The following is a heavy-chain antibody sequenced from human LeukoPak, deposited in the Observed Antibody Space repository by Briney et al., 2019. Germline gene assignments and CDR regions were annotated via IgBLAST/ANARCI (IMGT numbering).Heavy chain of an antibody. CDR1: GFTFSDYE. V-gene: IGHV3-48*03. D-gene: IGHD1-26*01. J-gene: IGHJ4*02. Sequence: GGSLRLSCAASGFTFSDYEMNWVRQAPGKGLEWDSFITASGTTMYYSDSVKGRFTISRDNAKNSLYLQMNSLRVEDTALYYCARDTYSASYFGFDYWGQGTLVTVSS. CDR3: ARDTYSASYFGFDY. CDR2: ITASGTTM.